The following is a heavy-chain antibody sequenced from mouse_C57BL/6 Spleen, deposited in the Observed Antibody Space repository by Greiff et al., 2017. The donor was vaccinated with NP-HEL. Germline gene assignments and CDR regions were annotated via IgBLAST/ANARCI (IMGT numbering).Heavy chain of an antibody. J-gene: IGHJ4*01. CDR3: VYYDYDEGYAMDY. Sequence: DVKLQESGPGLVKPSQSLSLTCSVTGYSITSGYYWNWIRQFPGNKLEWMGYISYDGSNNYNPSLKNRISITRDTSKNQFFLKLNSVTTEDTATYYCVYYDYDEGYAMDYWGQGTSVTVSS. CDR2: ISYDGSN. V-gene: IGHV3-6*01. CDR1: GYSITSGYY. D-gene: IGHD2-4*01.